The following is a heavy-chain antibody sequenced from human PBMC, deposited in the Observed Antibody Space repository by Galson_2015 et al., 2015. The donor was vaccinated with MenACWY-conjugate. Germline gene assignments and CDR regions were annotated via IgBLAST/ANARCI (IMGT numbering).Heavy chain of an antibody. CDR2: LHFTGKN. V-gene: IGHV4-39*07. D-gene: IGHD3-10*01. Sequence: SATPSLPWPFSVGPIRNSSYSRGWVPQPPREGLEWIWALHFTGKNYYNPSLKSRVTISIDTSRNQFSLKLSSVTAADTAMYYCARATYKYGSGSYPWFAPWGQGTLVTVSS. CDR1: VGPIRNSSYS. J-gene: IGHJ5*02. CDR3: ARATYKYGSGSYPWFAP.